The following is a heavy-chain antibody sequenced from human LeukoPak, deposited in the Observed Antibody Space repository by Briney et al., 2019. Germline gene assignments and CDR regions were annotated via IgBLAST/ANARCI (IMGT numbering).Heavy chain of an antibody. J-gene: IGHJ4*02. D-gene: IGHD3-16*02. CDR1: GYTFTSYG. V-gene: IGHV1-18*01. CDR2: ISAYIGNT. Sequence: ASVKVSCKASGYTFTSYGISWVRQAPGQGLEGMGGISAYIGNTNYAQKLQVRVTMTPATSTSTAYMDLRSLTSDDTSVYFCGRNYDYVWGSYRYRAVRDYWGQGTLVTVSS. CDR3: GRNYDYVWGSYRYRAVRDY.